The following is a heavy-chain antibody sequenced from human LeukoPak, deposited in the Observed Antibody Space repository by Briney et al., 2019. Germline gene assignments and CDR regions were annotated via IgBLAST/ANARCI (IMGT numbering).Heavy chain of an antibody. CDR1: AFTFSSDG. CDR2: IWYDGSNK. V-gene: IGHV3-33*06. J-gene: IGHJ2*01. D-gene: IGHD4-17*01. CDR3: AKGEDYGDYPWYFDI. Sequence: NPGGSLRLAFAAAAFTFSSDGIDWGRQAPGRGVGWVSVIWYDGSNKYYADSVKGRFTISRDNSKHTLYLQMNRLRAEDTAVYYCAKGEDYGDYPWYFDIWGRGTLVTVSS.